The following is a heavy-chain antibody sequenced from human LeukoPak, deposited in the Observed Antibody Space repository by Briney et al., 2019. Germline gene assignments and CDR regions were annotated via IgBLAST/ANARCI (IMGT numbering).Heavy chain of an antibody. V-gene: IGHV3-30-3*01. D-gene: IGHD3-3*01. J-gene: IGHJ4*02. Sequence: GGSLRLSCAASGFTFSSYAMHWVRQAPGKGLEWVAVISYDGSNKYCADSVKGRFTISRDNSKNTLYLQMNSLRAEDTAVYYCASEEASYYDFWSGYYKKGYYFDYWGQGTLVTVSS. CDR3: ASEEASYYDFWSGYYKKGYYFDY. CDR1: GFTFSSYA. CDR2: ISYDGSNK.